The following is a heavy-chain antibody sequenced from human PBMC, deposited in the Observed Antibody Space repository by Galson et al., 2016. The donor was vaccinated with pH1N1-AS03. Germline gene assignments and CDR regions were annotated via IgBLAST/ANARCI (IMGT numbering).Heavy chain of an antibody. D-gene: IGHD6-13*01. Sequence: SLRLSCAASGFTFRSNGMSWVRQARGKGLEWVAFVNTRGDTIHYADSLKGRFTISRDNAKNTLYLQMGSLRAEDMAVYYCARGPVSYSNYWFPPPDYWGQGTLVTVSS. CDR1: GFTFRSNG. CDR2: VNTRGDT. V-gene: IGHV3-66*02. J-gene: IGHJ4*02. CDR3: ARGPVSYSNYWFPPPDY.